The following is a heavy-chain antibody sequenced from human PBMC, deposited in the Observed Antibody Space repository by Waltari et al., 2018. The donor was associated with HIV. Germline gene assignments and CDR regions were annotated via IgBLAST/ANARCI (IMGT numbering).Heavy chain of an antibody. Sequence: EVQLVESGGGLIQPGRHLRLPCTASGLTFGDYAMSWFGQAPGKGLEWVGFIRSKAYGGTTEYAASVKGRFTISRDDSKSIAYLQMNSLKTEDTAVYYCTRNSGPDIWGQGTMVTVSS. D-gene: IGHD3-10*01. V-gene: IGHV3-49*03. CDR1: GLTFGDYA. J-gene: IGHJ3*02. CDR2: IRSKAYGGTT. CDR3: TRNSGPDI.